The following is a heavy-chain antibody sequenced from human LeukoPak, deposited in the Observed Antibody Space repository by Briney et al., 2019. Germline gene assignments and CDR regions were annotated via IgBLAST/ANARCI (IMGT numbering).Heavy chain of an antibody. CDR2: ITGSGGTT. CDR1: GLTFSRYA. Sequence: PGGSLRLSCAASGLTFSRYAMSWVRQARGRGVECVLAITGSGGTTYYAASVKARFTISRDNSKTTLYLQMNSLRAEDTAVYYCAKAATPTWWGQGTLVSVSS. V-gene: IGHV3-23*01. CDR3: AKAATPTW. J-gene: IGHJ4*02.